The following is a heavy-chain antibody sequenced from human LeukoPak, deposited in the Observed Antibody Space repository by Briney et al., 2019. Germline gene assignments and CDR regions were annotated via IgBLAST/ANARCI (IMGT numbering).Heavy chain of an antibody. CDR3: VRVGYSSGWRAPDFDY. Sequence: GGALRLSCAASGFTFSSYDMRWVRQATGKGVEWVSPIGTAGDTYYPGSVKGRFTISRENAKNSLYLQMNSLRAGDTAVYYCVRVGYSSGWRAPDFDYWGQGTLVTVSS. CDR1: GFTFSSYD. D-gene: IGHD6-19*01. V-gene: IGHV3-13*01. J-gene: IGHJ4*02. CDR2: IGTAGDT.